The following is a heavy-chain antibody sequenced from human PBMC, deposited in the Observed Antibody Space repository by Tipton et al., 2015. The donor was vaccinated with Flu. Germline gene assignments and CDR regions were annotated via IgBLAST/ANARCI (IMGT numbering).Heavy chain of an antibody. CDR3: ARPTYGDYVDDGFET. Sequence: VQLVQSGVEVKKPGESLKISCKGFGYSFTNYWIGWVRQMPGKGLEWMGMIHPSDSDTRYSPSFQGQVTISADKSISTVYLQWSSLKASDTSMYFCARPTYGDYVDDGFETWGQGTKVTVSS. D-gene: IGHD4-17*01. V-gene: IGHV5-51*03. J-gene: IGHJ3*02. CDR2: IHPSDSDT. CDR1: GYSFTNYW.